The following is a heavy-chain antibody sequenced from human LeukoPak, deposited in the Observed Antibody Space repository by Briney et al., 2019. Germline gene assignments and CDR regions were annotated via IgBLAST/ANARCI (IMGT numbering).Heavy chain of an antibody. V-gene: IGHV3-23*01. CDR2: ISGSGGST. CDR3: AANSGSYYYYYYSMDV. J-gene: IGHJ6*03. Sequence: GRSLSLSCAASGFTFTSYAMSWVRQAPGKGLEWVSAISGSGGSTYYADSVTGRFTSSRDNPKITLYLQMNSPRAEDTAVYYCAANSGSYYYYYYSMDVWGKGTTVTVSS. CDR1: GFTFTSYA. D-gene: IGHD1-26*01.